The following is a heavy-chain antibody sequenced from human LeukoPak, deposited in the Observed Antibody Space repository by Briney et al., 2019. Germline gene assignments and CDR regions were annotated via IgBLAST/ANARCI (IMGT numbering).Heavy chain of an antibody. Sequence: GGSLRLSCAASGFTFSSYAMHWVRQAPGKGLEWVAVISYDGSNKYYADSVKGRFTISRDNSKNTLYLQMNSLRAEDTAVYYCAKDKVLFVVTGLDYRGQGTLVTVSS. CDR2: ISYDGSNK. J-gene: IGHJ4*02. V-gene: IGHV3-30*07. D-gene: IGHD2-21*02. CDR3: AKDKVLFVVTGLDY. CDR1: GFTFSSYA.